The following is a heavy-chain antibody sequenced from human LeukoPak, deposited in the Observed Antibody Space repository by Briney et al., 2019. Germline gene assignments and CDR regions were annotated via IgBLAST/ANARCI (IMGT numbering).Heavy chain of an antibody. D-gene: IGHD1-26*01. CDR3: ARVVVGARPIYYYYYMDV. Sequence: GASVKVSCKASGYIFTDYYMHWVRQAPGQELGWMGRINPNSGGTNYAQKFQGRVTMTRDTSISTAYTELSSLRSEDTAVYYCARVVVGARPIYYYYYMDVWGKGTTVTVSS. J-gene: IGHJ6*03. V-gene: IGHV1/OR15-1*01. CDR2: INPNSGGT. CDR1: GYIFTDYY.